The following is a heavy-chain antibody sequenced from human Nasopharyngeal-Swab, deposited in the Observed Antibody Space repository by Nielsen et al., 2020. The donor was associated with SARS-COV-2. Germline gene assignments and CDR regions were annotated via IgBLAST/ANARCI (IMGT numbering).Heavy chain of an antibody. J-gene: IGHJ6*02. D-gene: IGHD5-18*01. V-gene: IGHV1-8*01. Sequence: ASVKVSCKASGYTLTSYDINWVRQAPGQGLEWMGWMNPNSGNTGYAQKFQGRVTMTRNTSISTAYMELSSLRSEDTAVYYCARFRYGYGFTYYYGMDVWGQGTTVTVSS. CDR2: MNPNSGNT. CDR3: ARFRYGYGFTYYYGMDV. CDR1: GYTLTSYD.